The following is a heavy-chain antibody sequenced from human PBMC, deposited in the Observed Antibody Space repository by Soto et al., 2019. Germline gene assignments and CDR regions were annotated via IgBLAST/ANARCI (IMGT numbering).Heavy chain of an antibody. V-gene: IGHV1-69*13. CDR3: AREPDSPLTYYYYGMDV. D-gene: IGHD3-22*01. CDR2: IIPIFGTA. J-gene: IGHJ6*02. CDR1: GGTFSSYA. Sequence: VASVKVSCKASGGTFSSYAISWVRQAPGQGLEWMGGIIPIFGTANYAQKFQGRVTITADESTNTAYMELSSLRSEDTAVYYCAREPDSPLTYYYYGMDVWGQGTTVTVSS.